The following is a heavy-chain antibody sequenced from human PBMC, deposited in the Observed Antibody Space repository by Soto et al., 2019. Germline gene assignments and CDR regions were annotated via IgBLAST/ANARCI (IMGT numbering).Heavy chain of an antibody. Sequence: QLTLKETGPPLVTPTQTITLTCTFSGFSLSPSGVGVGWIRQPPGKALEWLAVIYWDDDMRYSPSLKSRLTITKDTTRNKVVRTMTNMDPVDTATYYCAHRRRAAATYILDIWGQGTMVTVSS. J-gene: IGHJ3*02. CDR1: GFSLSPSGVG. CDR2: IYWDDDM. D-gene: IGHD6-13*01. CDR3: AHRRRAAATYILDI. V-gene: IGHV2-5*02.